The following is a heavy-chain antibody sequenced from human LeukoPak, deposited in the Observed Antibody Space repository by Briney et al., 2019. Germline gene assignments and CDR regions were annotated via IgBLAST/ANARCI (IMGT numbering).Heavy chain of an antibody. J-gene: IGHJ4*02. CDR3: AKDRPSYGDYELGGDY. CDR1: GFTFSSYA. D-gene: IGHD4-17*01. CDR2: ISGSGGST. Sequence: GGSLRLSCAASGFTFSSYAMSWVRQAPGKGLEWVSAISGSGGSTYYADSVKGRFTISRDNSKNTLYLQMNSLRAEDTAVYYCAKDRPSYGDYELGGDYWGQGTLVTVSS. V-gene: IGHV3-23*01.